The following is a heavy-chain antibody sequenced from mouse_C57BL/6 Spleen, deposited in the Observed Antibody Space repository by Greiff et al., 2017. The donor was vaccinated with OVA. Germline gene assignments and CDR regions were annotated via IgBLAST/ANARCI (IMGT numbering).Heavy chain of an antibody. Sequence: QVTLKESGPGILQSSQTLSLTCSFSGFSLSTSGMGVSWIRQPSGKGLEWLAHIYWDDDKRYNPSLKSRLTISKDTSRNQVFLRITSVDTADTATYYGARSYGYDEPGLAYWGQGTLVTVSA. J-gene: IGHJ3*01. CDR1: GFSLSTSGMG. CDR2: IYWDDDK. D-gene: IGHD2-2*01. CDR3: ARSYGYDEPGLAY. V-gene: IGHV8-12*01.